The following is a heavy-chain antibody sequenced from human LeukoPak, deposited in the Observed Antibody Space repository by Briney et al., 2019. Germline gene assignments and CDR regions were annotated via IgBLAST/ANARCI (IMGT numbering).Heavy chain of an antibody. CDR2: ISYSGST. Sequence: SETLSLTCTVSGDSISNYYWNWIRQPPGKGLEWIGYISYSGSTNYNPSLKSRVTISVDTSKNHFSLELSSVTAANTAVYYCARSYDFWSNYYPAFDYWGRGTLVTVSS. CDR3: ARSYDFWSNYYPAFDY. V-gene: IGHV4-59*01. D-gene: IGHD3-3*01. CDR1: GDSISNYY. J-gene: IGHJ4*02.